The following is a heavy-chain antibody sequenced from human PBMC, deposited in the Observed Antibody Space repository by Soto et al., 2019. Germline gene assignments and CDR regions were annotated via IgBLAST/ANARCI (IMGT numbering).Heavy chain of an antibody. J-gene: IGHJ6*02. CDR2: ISSSSSYI. D-gene: IGHD6-13*01. CDR3: ARDGGAAAGIYYGMDV. CDR1: GFTFSSYS. V-gene: IGHV3-21*01. Sequence: GGSLRLSCAASGFTFSSYSMNWVRQAPGKGLEWVSSISSSSSYIYYADSVKGRLTISRDNAKNSLYLQMNSLRAEDTAVYYCARDGGAAAGIYYGMDVWGQGTTVTVSS.